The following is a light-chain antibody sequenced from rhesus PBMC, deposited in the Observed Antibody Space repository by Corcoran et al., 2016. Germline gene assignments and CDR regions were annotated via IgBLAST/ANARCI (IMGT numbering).Light chain of an antibody. CDR2: DAA. CDR3: LQHSNWPLT. Sequence: EIVMTQSPATLSLSPGERATLSCRASQSATSSLAWYQQKPGQAPRLLIDDAASRATGIPDRFSGSGSETDFTLPISSLEPEDVAVYYCLQHSNWPLTFGGGTKVELK. CDR1: QSATSS. J-gene: IGKJ4*01. V-gene: IGKV3-24*01.